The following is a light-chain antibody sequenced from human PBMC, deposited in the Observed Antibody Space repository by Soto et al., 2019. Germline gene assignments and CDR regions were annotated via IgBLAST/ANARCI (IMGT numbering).Light chain of an antibody. Sequence: EIVLTQSPGTLSLSPGERATLSCRASQTVSYRHLVWYQQKPGQAPRLLIYGSSSRATGIPDRFSGSGSGTDFTLTISRLEPEDFAVYYCQQHGSSPTYTFGQGTKLEIK. CDR1: QTVSYRH. J-gene: IGKJ2*01. CDR3: QQHGSSPTYT. V-gene: IGKV3-20*01. CDR2: GSS.